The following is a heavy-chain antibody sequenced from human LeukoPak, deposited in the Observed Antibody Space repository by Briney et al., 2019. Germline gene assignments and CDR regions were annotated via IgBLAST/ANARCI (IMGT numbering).Heavy chain of an antibody. Sequence: SETLSLTCTVSGGSISSSSYYWGWIRQPPGKGLEWIGYIYYSGSTNYNPSLKSRVTISVDTSKNQFSLKLSSVTAADTAVYYCARVWLNYCSSTSCPTLGAFDIWGQGTMVTVSS. CDR1: GGSISSSSYY. V-gene: IGHV4-61*05. D-gene: IGHD2-2*01. CDR3: ARVWLNYCSSTSCPTLGAFDI. CDR2: IYYSGST. J-gene: IGHJ3*02.